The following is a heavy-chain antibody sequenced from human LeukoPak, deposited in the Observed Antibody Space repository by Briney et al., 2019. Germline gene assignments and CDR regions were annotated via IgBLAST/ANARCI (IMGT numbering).Heavy chain of an antibody. D-gene: IGHD4-17*01. CDR3: ARDRGNGDYDWFDP. Sequence: ASVKVSCKASGGTFSSYAISWVRQAPGQGLEWMGGIIPIFGTANYAQKFQGRVTITADESTSTAYMELSSLRSEDTAVHYCARDRGNGDYDWFDPWGQGTLVTVSS. CDR1: GGTFSSYA. J-gene: IGHJ5*02. CDR2: IIPIFGTA. V-gene: IGHV1-69*01.